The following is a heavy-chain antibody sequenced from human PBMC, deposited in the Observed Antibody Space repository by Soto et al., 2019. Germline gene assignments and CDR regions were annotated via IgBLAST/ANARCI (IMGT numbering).Heavy chain of an antibody. V-gene: IGHV4-59*01. Sequence: QLQLQESGPGLVKPSETLSLTCTVSGGSISHYHWNWIRQAPGKGMEWIGYILYNGSTHYNPSLTSRVTITVDMSKNRLSLTLTSVTAADTAVYYCARSFYPWGQGTLVTFSS. CDR2: ILYNGST. CDR3: ARSFYP. J-gene: IGHJ5*02. CDR1: GGSISHYH.